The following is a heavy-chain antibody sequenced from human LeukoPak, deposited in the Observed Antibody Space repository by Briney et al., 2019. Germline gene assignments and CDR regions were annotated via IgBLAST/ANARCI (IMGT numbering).Heavy chain of an antibody. CDR1: GGSISSYY. V-gene: IGHV4-59*01. CDR3: ASALYYDILTGYYTLHAEYFQH. Sequence: SETLSLTCTVPGGSISSYYWSWIRQPPGKGLEWIGYIYYSGSTNYNPSLKSRVTISVDTSKNQFSLKLSSVTAADTAVYYCASALYYDILTGYYTLHAEYFQHWGQGTLVTVSS. CDR2: IYYSGST. D-gene: IGHD3-9*01. J-gene: IGHJ1*01.